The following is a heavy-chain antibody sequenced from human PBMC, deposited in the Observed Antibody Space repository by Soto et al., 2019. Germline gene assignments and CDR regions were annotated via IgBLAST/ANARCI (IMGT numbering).Heavy chain of an antibody. Sequence: PGGSLRLSCAASGFTFSSYGMHWVRQAPGKGLEWVAVIWYDGSNKYYADSVKGRFTISRDNSKNTLYLQMNSLRAEDTAVYYCARDGGHPYDILTQGYYSDYWGQGTLVTVSS. V-gene: IGHV3-33*01. CDR3: ARDGGHPYDILTQGYYSDY. CDR1: GFTFSSYG. J-gene: IGHJ4*02. CDR2: IWYDGSNK. D-gene: IGHD3-9*01.